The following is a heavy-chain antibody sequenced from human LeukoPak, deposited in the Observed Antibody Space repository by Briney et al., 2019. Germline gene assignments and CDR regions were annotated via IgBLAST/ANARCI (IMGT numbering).Heavy chain of an antibody. CDR1: GFTFSSYS. J-gene: IGHJ4*02. D-gene: IGHD6-13*01. CDR2: ISSSSSYI. Sequence: GGSLRLSCAASGFTFSSYSMNWVRQAPGKGLEWVSSISSSSSYIYYADSVKGRFTISRDNAKNSLYLQMNSLRAEDTAVYYCARDLHSSSWYNDYWGQGTLVTVSS. CDR3: ARDLHSSSWYNDY. V-gene: IGHV3-21*01.